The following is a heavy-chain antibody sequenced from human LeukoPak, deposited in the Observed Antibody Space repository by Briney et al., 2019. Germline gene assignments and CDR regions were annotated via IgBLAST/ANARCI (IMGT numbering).Heavy chain of an antibody. Sequence: SETLSLTCTVSGYSISSGYYWGWIRQPPGKGLEWIGSIYHSGSTYYNPSLKSRVTISVDTSKNQFSLKLSSVTAADTAVYYCARSDGYGLVGIWGQGTMATVSS. CDR3: ARSDGYGLVGI. V-gene: IGHV4-38-2*02. D-gene: IGHD5-18*01. CDR1: GYSISSGYY. CDR2: IYHSGST. J-gene: IGHJ3*02.